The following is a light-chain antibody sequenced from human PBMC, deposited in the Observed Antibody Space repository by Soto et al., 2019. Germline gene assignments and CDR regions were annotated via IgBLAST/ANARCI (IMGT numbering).Light chain of an antibody. Sequence: EIVLTQSPGTLSLSPGERATLSCRASQSVSSSYLAWYQQKPGQAPRLLIYGGSSRATGIPDRFSGSESGTDFTLSISRLEPEDFAVYYCQQYGTSPPWTIGQGTKVEIK. J-gene: IGKJ1*01. CDR2: GGS. V-gene: IGKV3-20*01. CDR3: QQYGTSPPWT. CDR1: QSVSSSY.